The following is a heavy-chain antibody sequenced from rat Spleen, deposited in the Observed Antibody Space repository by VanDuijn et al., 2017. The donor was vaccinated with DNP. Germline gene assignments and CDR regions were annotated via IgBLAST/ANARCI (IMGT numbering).Heavy chain of an antibody. Sequence: EVQLVDSGGGLVQPGRSLKLSCAASGFTFSNYGMAWVRQAPKKGLEWVATISYEGSSTYYRESVKGRFTISRDNAKSTLYLQMNSLRSEDMATYYCSRHGYSSYRFAYWGQGTLVTVSS. J-gene: IGHJ3*01. V-gene: IGHV5-29*01. D-gene: IGHD1-2*01. CDR3: SRHGYSSYRFAY. CDR1: GFTFSNYG. CDR2: ISYEGSST.